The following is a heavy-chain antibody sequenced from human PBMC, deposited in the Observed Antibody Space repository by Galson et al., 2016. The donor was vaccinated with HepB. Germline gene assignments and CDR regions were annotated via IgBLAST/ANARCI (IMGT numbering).Heavy chain of an antibody. V-gene: IGHV3-48*02. D-gene: IGHD7-27*01. CDR2: INHDSSAM. CDR3: ARDINWGLDY. CDR1: GFTFSAYP. Sequence: SLRLSCAASGFTFSAYPMNWVRQAPGKGLEWVSHINHDSSAMNYALSMKDRFTISRGNAKNSLSLQMDSLSDEDTAVYYCARDINWGLDYWGQGILVTVSS. J-gene: IGHJ4*02.